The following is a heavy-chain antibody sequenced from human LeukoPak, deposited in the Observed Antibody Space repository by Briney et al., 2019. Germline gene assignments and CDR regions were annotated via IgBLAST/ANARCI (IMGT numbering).Heavy chain of an antibody. CDR2: ISGSGAST. D-gene: IGHD3-10*01. V-gene: IGHV3-23*01. J-gene: IGHJ5*02. CDR1: GFTFSTYA. CDR3: AKGPAMVRGTFDP. Sequence: HPGGSLRLSCAASGFTFSTYAMSWVRQAPGKGLEWVSAISGSGASTYYADSVKGRFTISRDYSKNTLYLQMNSLRTEETAVYYCAKGPAMVRGTFDPWGQGTLVTVSS.